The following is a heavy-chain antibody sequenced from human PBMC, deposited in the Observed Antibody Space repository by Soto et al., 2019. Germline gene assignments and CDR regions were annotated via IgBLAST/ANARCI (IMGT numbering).Heavy chain of an antibody. D-gene: IGHD3-10*01. CDR1: GGSISSGGYY. CDR3: ARDPYYYGSGTNGMDV. J-gene: IGHJ6*02. CDR2: IYYSGST. Sequence: QVQLQESGPGLVKPSQTLSLTCTVSGGSISSGGYYWSWIRQHPGKGLEWIGYIYYSGSTYYNPSLKSRVTISXXTXKXXFSLKLSSVTAADTAVYYCARDPYYYGSGTNGMDVWGQGTTVTVSS. V-gene: IGHV4-31*03.